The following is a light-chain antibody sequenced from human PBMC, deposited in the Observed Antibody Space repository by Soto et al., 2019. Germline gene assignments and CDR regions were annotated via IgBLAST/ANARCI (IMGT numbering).Light chain of an antibody. CDR3: QHYDNVPLT. CDR1: QDITND. J-gene: IGKJ4*01. Sequence: DIQMTQSPSSLSASVGDRVTITCQASQDITNDLNWYQQQPGKAPKVLIYEASNLETGVPSKFSGSGSGTDFTFTISSLQPEDIATYFCQHYDNVPLTFGGGTKVEIK. CDR2: EAS. V-gene: IGKV1-33*01.